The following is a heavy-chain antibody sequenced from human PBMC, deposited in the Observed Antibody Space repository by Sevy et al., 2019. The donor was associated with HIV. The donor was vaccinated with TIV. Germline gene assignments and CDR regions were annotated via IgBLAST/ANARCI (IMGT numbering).Heavy chain of an antibody. CDR2: ISSSGSTI. CDR3: ARGPRFNSGSYYYYGMDV. J-gene: IGHJ6*02. Sequence: GGSLRLSCAASGFTFSDYYMSWIRQAPGKGLEWVSYISSSGSTIYYADSVKGRFTISRDNAKNSLYLQMNSLRAEDTAVYYCARGPRFNSGSYYYYGMDVWGQGTTVTVSS. CDR1: GFTFSDYY. V-gene: IGHV3-11*01. D-gene: IGHD1-26*01.